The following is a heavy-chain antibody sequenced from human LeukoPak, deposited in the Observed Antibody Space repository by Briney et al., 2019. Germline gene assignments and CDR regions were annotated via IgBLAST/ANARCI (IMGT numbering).Heavy chain of an antibody. J-gene: IGHJ5*02. CDR1: GFTFSSYA. Sequence: RGSLRLSCAASGFTFSSYAMSWVRQAPGKGLEWVSAISGSGGSTYYADSVKGRFTISRDNSKNTLYLQMNSLRAEDTTVYYCAKDIVVVPAATRIINWFDPWGQGTLVTVSS. D-gene: IGHD2-2*01. CDR2: ISGSGGST. CDR3: AKDIVVVPAATRIINWFDP. V-gene: IGHV3-23*01.